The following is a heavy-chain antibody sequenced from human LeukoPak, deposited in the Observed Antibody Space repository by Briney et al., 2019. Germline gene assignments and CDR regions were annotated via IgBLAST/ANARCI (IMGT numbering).Heavy chain of an antibody. V-gene: IGHV3-23*01. D-gene: IGHD3-10*01. Sequence: GGSLRLSCAASGFTFSSDDMNWVRQPPGKGLEWVSGISGNGYITHYAAPVKGGFTISRDNSKNTLYLQMNGLGAEDTVVYYWWKDSRLLRFGGIFDYWGQGTLVTVSS. CDR3: WKDSRLLRFGGIFDY. CDR1: GFTFSSDD. J-gene: IGHJ4*02. CDR2: ISGNGYIT.